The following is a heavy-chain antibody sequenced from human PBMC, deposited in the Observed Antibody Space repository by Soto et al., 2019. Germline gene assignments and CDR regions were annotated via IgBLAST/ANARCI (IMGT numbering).Heavy chain of an antibody. D-gene: IGHD4-17*01. CDR2: ISGSGGST. Sequence: GGSLRLSCAASGFTFSSYAMSWVRQAPGKGLEWVSAISGSGGSTYYADSVKGRFTISRDNSKNTLYLQMNSLRAEDTAVYYRAKDSGDYGYFDYWGQGTLVTVSS. J-gene: IGHJ4*02. V-gene: IGHV3-23*01. CDR3: AKDSGDYGYFDY. CDR1: GFTFSSYA.